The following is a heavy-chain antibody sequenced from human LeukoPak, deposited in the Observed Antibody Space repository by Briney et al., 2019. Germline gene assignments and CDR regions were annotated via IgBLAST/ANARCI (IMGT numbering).Heavy chain of an antibody. Sequence: GGSLRLSCAASGFTFSSYSMNWVRQAPGKGLEWVSSISSSSSYIYYADSVKGRFTISRDNAKNSLYLQMNSLRAEDTAVYYCASTKKAYYYDSSGYHHRWFDPWGQGTLVTVSS. CDR3: ASTKKAYYYDSSGYHHRWFDP. D-gene: IGHD3-22*01. CDR2: ISSSSSYI. V-gene: IGHV3-21*01. CDR1: GFTFSSYS. J-gene: IGHJ5*02.